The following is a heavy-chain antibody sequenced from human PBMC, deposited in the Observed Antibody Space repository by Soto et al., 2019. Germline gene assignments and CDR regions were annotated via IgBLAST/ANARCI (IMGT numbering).Heavy chain of an antibody. D-gene: IGHD4-17*01. V-gene: IGHV3-23*01. J-gene: IGHJ4*02. Sequence: GGSLRLSCAASGFTFSSYAMSWVRQAPGKGLEWVSAISGSGGSTYYADSVKGRFTISRDNSKNTLYLQMNSLRAEDTAVYYCAANGDYDMGFDYWGQGTLVTVSS. CDR3: AANGDYDMGFDY. CDR2: ISGSGGST. CDR1: GFTFSSYA.